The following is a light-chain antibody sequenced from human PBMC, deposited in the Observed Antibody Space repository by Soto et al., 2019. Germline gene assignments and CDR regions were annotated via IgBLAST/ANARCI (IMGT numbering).Light chain of an antibody. CDR1: SSNIETNY. V-gene: IGLV1-47*01. Sequence: QSVLTQPPSASGTPGQRVTISCSGSSSNIETNYVYWYQQLPGTAPKVLIYRNNQRPSRVPDRFSASKSGTSASLAISGLRSEDEADYYCAAWDGSLSGWVLGGGTKLTVL. J-gene: IGLJ3*02. CDR2: RNN. CDR3: AAWDGSLSGWV.